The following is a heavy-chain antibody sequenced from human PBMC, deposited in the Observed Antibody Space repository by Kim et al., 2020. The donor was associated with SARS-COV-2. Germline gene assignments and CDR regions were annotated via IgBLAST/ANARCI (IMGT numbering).Heavy chain of an antibody. Sequence: GGSLRLSCVGSGFTFTNFGFHWVRQAPGKGLEWVALISFDGSDTYYADSVKGRITISRDNSKNTLYLQMSRLRPDDTGIYYCAKANVGRPTPLDYWGQGTLVTVSS. V-gene: IGHV3-30*18. J-gene: IGHJ4*02. CDR3: AKANVGRPTPLDY. CDR1: GFTFTNFG. CDR2: ISFDGSDT. D-gene: IGHD1-1*01.